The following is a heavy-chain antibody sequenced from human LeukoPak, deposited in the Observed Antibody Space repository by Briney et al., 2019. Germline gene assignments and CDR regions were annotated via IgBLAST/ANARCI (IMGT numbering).Heavy chain of an antibody. CDR3: ARGEYYYYGMDV. Sequence: SETLSLTCTVSGGSIGSYYWSWIRQPPGKGLEWIGYIYYSGSTNYNPSLKSRVTISVDTSKNQFSLNLSSVTAADTAVYYCARGEYYYYGMDVWGQGTTVTVSS. CDR1: GGSIGSYY. CDR2: IYYSGST. V-gene: IGHV4-59*01. J-gene: IGHJ6*02.